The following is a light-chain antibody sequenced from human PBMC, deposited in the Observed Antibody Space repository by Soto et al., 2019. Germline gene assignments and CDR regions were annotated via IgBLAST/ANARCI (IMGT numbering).Light chain of an antibody. V-gene: IGKV3-15*01. Sequence: EIVMTQSPATLSVSPGERATLSCRASQSISTNLAWYQQKPGQAPRLLISGACTRATGIPARFSGSGSGTEFTLTISSLQSEDFAVYYCQQYNSWPPLTFGGGTKVEIK. CDR1: QSISTN. CDR2: GAC. J-gene: IGKJ4*01. CDR3: QQYNSWPPLT.